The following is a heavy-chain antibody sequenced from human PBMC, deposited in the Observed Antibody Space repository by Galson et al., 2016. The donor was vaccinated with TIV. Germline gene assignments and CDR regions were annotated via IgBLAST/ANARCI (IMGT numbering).Heavy chain of an antibody. CDR1: GDSVSSDSAA. J-gene: IGHJ3*02. CDR2: TYYRSRWYY. Sequence: AISGDSVSSDSAAWNWVRQSPSRGLEWLGRTYYRSRWYYDYKVSVKSRITINPDTSKNQFSLQLNSVTPEDTAVYYCTRAAGKNGASCYATCETFDIWGQGTMVTVPS. V-gene: IGHV6-1*01. D-gene: IGHD2-2*01. CDR3: TRAAGKNGASCYATCETFDI.